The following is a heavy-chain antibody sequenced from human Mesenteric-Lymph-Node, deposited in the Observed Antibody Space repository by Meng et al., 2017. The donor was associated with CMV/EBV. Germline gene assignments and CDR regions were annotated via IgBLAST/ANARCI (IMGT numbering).Heavy chain of an antibody. J-gene: IGHJ4*02. CDR2: ISSRGSTI. V-gene: IGHV3-48*04. D-gene: IGHD4/OR15-4a*01. Sequence: GESLKISCAASGFTFSSNWMTWVRQAPGKGLEWVSYISSRGSTIYYADSVKGRFTISRDNAKNSLYLQMNSLRAEDTAMYYCARDLDYGGASGEGYWGQGTLVTVSS. CDR3: ARDLDYGGASGEGY. CDR1: GFTFSSNW.